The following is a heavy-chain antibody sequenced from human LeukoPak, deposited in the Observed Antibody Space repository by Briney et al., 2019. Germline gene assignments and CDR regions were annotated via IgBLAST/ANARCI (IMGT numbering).Heavy chain of an antibody. J-gene: IGHJ4*02. CDR2: ISGSGGST. CDR3: AKDQAAAGFHYFGY. D-gene: IGHD6-13*01. CDR1: GFTFSSYA. V-gene: IGHV3-23*01. Sequence: GGSLRLSCAASGFTFSSYAMSWVRQAPGKGLEWVSAISGSGGSTYYADSVKGRFTVSRDNSKNTLYLQMNSLRAEDTAVYYCAKDQAAAGFHYFGYWGQGTLVTVSS.